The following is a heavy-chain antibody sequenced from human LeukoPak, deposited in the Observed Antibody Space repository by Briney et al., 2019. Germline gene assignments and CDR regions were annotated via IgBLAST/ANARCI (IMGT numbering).Heavy chain of an antibody. CDR3: GREQSDYDWE. CDR1: GSTFSNHW. J-gene: IGHJ4*02. Sequence: GGSLRLSCAASGSTFSNHWMSWVRQAPGKGLEWVTNINPDGSEQHYMDSVEGRFTISRDNAKNSLFLQMTSLRAGDTAVYYCGREQSDYDWEWGQGTLVTVSS. V-gene: IGHV3-7*01. CDR2: INPDGSEQ. D-gene: IGHD5-12*01.